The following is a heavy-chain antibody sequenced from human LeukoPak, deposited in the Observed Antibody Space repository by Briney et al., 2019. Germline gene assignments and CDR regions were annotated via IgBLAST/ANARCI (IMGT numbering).Heavy chain of an antibody. Sequence: GGSLRLSCVVSGFTFNRCWMNWVRQAPGKGLEWVAHINPDGRDTYYVDSVKGRFTISRDNAQNSMYLQMNSLRVEDTAVYYCARDLYLRFLGPFDSWGQGTLVTVSS. V-gene: IGHV3-7*01. D-gene: IGHD3-3*01. J-gene: IGHJ4*02. CDR2: INPDGRDT. CDR1: GFTFNRCW. CDR3: ARDLYLRFLGPFDS.